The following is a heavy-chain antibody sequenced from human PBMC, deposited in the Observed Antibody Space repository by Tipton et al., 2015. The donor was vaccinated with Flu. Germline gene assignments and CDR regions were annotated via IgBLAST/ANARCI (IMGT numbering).Heavy chain of an antibody. CDR3: ARRDCAGGICYSRVYDAFDI. V-gene: IGHV4-34*01. J-gene: IGHJ3*02. CDR2: INHSGST. D-gene: IGHD2-8*02. CDR1: GGSFSGYY. Sequence: TLSLTCAVYGGSFSGYYWSWIRQPPGKGLEWIGEINHSGSTYYNPSLKSRVTISVDTSKNQFSLKLGSVTAGDTAMYYCARRDCAGGICYSRVYDAFDIWGQGTLVTVSS.